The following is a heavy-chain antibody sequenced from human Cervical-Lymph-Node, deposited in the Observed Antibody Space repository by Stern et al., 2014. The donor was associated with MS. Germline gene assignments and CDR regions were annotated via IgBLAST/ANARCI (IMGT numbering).Heavy chain of an antibody. Sequence: VQLVESGGGLVQPGGSLRLSCAASGFTFSTYAMSWVRQPPGKGLEWVSLISGTGGNTYYADSVKGRFTLSRYNSNNTLDLQMNSLRADDTAVYYCAKRMVVALDYWGQGTLVTVSS. CDR3: AKRMVVALDY. D-gene: IGHD2-15*01. CDR2: ISGTGGNT. V-gene: IGHV3-23*04. CDR1: GFTFSTYA. J-gene: IGHJ4*02.